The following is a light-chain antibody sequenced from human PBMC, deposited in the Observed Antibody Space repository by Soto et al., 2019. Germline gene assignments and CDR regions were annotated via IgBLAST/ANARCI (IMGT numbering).Light chain of an antibody. CDR1: QSISRY. J-gene: IGKJ1*01. CDR3: QHSYTTPPWT. V-gene: IGKV1-39*01. CDR2: AAS. Sequence: DIQVTQSPSSLSASVGDRFTITCLASQSISRYLNWYQQKPGKAPKLLIYAASRLQSGVPSRFSGSGSGTDLTLTISSLQPEDSATYYCQHSYTTPPWTFGQGSKVDI.